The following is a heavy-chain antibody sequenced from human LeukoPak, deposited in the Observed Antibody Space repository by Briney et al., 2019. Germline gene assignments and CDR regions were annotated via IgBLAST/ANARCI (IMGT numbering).Heavy chain of an antibody. CDR1: GGSFSSSSYY. CDR2: MYCSCKT. CDR3: GRCSSGSYNWFDP. Sequence: PSESLSLSCTVSGGSFSSSSYYWACIRQPQGQGLVWIVSMYCSCKTYYNPSLKSLAIISADTTKNQFSKKLSSVTAADTAVYYCGRCSSGSYNWFDPWGQGTLVTVSS. J-gene: IGHJ5*02. V-gene: IGHV4-39*01. D-gene: IGHD1-26*01.